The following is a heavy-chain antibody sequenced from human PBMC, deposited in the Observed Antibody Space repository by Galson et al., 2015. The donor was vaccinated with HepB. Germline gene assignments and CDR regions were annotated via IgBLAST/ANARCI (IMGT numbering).Heavy chain of an antibody. CDR3: ARGGRGSSWYGRAFDI. Sequence: SLRLSCAASGFTFSSYGMHWVRQAPGKGLEWVAVIWYDGSNKYYADSVKGRFTISRDNSENTLYLQMNSLRAEDTAVYYCARGGRGSSWYGRAFDIWGQGTMVTVSS. D-gene: IGHD6-13*01. CDR2: IWYDGSNK. CDR1: GFTFSSYG. V-gene: IGHV3-33*01. J-gene: IGHJ3*02.